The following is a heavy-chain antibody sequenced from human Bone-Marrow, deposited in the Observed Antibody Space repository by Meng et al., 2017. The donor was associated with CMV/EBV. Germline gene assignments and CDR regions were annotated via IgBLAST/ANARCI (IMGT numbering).Heavy chain of an antibody. J-gene: IGHJ4*02. V-gene: IGHV4-59*12. D-gene: IGHD3-22*01. CDR1: GGSFSGYY. CDR2: IYYSGST. CDR3: ARSRRYDSSGFYFDY. Sequence: SATLSLTCAVYGGSFSGYYWSWIRQPPGKGLEWIGYIYYSGSTNYNPSRKSRVTISVDTSKNQFSLQLNSVTPEDTAVYYCARSRRYDSSGFYFDYWGQGTLVTVSS.